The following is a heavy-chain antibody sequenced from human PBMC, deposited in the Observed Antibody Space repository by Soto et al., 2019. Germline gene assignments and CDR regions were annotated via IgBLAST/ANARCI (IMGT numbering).Heavy chain of an antibody. Sequence: PSETLSLTCTVSGGSVSSGSYYWSWIRQPPGKGLEWIGYIYCSGSTNYNPSLKSRVTISVDTSKNQFSLKLSSVTAADTAVYYCARGGRGGYCSGGSCYFYWGQGTLVTVSS. CDR3: ARGGRGGYCSGGSCYFY. CDR1: GGSVSSGSYY. CDR2: IYCSGST. D-gene: IGHD2-15*01. J-gene: IGHJ4*02. V-gene: IGHV4-61*01.